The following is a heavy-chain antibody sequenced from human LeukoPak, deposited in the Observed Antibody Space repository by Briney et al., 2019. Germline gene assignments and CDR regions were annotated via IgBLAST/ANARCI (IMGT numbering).Heavy chain of an antibody. CDR3: AKEGYSYGDFDY. D-gene: IGHD5-18*01. CDR1: GFTFSSYA. Sequence: GGSLRLSCAASGFTFSSYAMGWVRQAPGKGLEWVSTLNGNGGSTYYADSVEGRFTISRDNSRDTLNLQMNSLRAEDTAVYYCAKEGYSYGDFDYWGQGTLVTVSS. J-gene: IGHJ4*02. V-gene: IGHV3-23*01. CDR2: LNGNGGST.